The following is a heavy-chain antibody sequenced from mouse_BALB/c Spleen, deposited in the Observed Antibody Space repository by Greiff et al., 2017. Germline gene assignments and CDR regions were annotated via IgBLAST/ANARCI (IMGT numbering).Heavy chain of an antibody. J-gene: IGHJ3*01. CDR2: IDPSDSYT. CDR1: GYTFTSYW. D-gene: IGHD1-1*01. Sequence: QVQLKQPGAELVKPGASVKMSCKASGYTFTSYWMHWVKQRPGQGLEWIGVIDPSDSYTSYNQKFKGKATLTVDTSSSTAYMQLSSLTSEDSAVYYCTRSSYYYGSSLFAYWGQGTLVTVSA. V-gene: IGHV1S127*01. CDR3: TRSSYYYGSSLFAY.